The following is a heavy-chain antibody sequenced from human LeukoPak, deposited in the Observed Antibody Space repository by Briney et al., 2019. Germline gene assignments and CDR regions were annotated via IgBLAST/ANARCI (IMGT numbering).Heavy chain of an antibody. V-gene: IGHV1-69*01. CDR1: GGTFSNYV. J-gene: IGHJ3*02. D-gene: IGHD2-2*01. CDR3: ATSSDAMTSTTFDI. CDR2: IIPIIGTA. Sequence: SVKVSCNASGGTFSNYVLSWERQAPGQGLEWINGIIPIIGTANYAQKFQGRVTITVDESTSTTYLEVSTLRSDDTALYYCATSSDAMTSTTFDIWGQGTMVSVSS.